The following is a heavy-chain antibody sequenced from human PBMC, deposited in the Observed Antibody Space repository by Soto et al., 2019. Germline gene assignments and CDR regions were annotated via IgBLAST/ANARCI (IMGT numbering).Heavy chain of an antibody. V-gene: IGHV4-59*08. CDR2: IYYSGST. Sequence: PSETLSLTCTVSGGSISSYYWSWIRQPPGKGLEWIGYIYYSGSTNYNPSLKSRVTISVDTSKNQFSLKLSSVTAADTAVYYCARQSPGQYGLDYWGQGTLVTVSS. J-gene: IGHJ4*02. D-gene: IGHD3-10*01. CDR3: ARQSPGQYGLDY. CDR1: GGSISSYY.